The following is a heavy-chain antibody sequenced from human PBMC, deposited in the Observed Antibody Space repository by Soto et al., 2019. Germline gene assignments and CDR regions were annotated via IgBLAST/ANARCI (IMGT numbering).Heavy chain of an antibody. D-gene: IGHD3-22*01. Sequence: QVQLVQSGAEVKKPGSSVKVSCKASGGTFSSYAISWVRQAPGQGLEWMGGIIPIFGTANYAQKFQGRVTIXXDXSXXTAYMELSSLRSEDTAVYYCARDSRVYYDIAWFDPWGQGTLVTVSS. CDR3: ARDSRVYYDIAWFDP. CDR2: IIPIFGTA. J-gene: IGHJ5*02. V-gene: IGHV1-69*12. CDR1: GGTFSSYA.